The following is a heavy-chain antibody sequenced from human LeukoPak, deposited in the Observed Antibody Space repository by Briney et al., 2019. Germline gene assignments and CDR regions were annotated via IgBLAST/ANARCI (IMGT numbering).Heavy chain of an antibody. V-gene: IGHV3-30*18. Sequence: GGSLRLSCAASGLTFSSYGMHWVRQAPGKGLEWVAVISYDGSNKYYADSVKGRFTISRDNSKNTLYLQMNSLRADDTAVYYCAKGQGSGSYPFDYWGQGTLVTVSS. CDR3: AKGQGSGSYPFDY. CDR2: ISYDGSNK. D-gene: IGHD3-16*02. J-gene: IGHJ4*02. CDR1: GLTFSSYG.